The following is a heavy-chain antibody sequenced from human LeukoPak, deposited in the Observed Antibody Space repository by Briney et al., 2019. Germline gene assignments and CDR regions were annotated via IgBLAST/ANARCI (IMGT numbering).Heavy chain of an antibody. V-gene: IGHV1-46*01. CDR1: GYTFTSYY. J-gene: IGHJ6*02. D-gene: IGHD2-2*02. CDR3: AREPPVYCSSTSCYMGRENGMDV. Sequence: ASVKVSCKASGYTFTSYYMHWVRQAPGQGLEWMGIINPSGGSTSYAQKFQGRVTMTRDTSTSTVYMELSSLRSDDTAVYYCAREPPVYCSSTSCYMGRENGMDVWGQGTTVTVSS. CDR2: INPSGGST.